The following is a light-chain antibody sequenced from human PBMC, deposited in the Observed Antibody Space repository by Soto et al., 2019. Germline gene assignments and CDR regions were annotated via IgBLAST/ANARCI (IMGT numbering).Light chain of an antibody. J-gene: IGKJ4*01. V-gene: IGKV3-11*01. CDR2: DAS. Sequence: EIVLTQSPATLSVSPGERATLSCRASQSVSSYLAWYQQKPGQAPRLLIYDASNRATGIPARFSGSWSGTDFTLTISSLEPEDFAIYYCQQRSNWPPVTFGGGTKVEIK. CDR1: QSVSSY. CDR3: QQRSNWPPVT.